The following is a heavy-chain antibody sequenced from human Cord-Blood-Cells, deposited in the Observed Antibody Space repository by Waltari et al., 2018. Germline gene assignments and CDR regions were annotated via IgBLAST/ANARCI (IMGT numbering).Heavy chain of an antibody. CDR2: ISYDGSKK. D-gene: IGHD6-13*01. Sequence: QVQLVESGGGVVQPGRSLRLSCAASGFTFSRYGMHWVRQAPGTGLEWVAVISYDGSKKDEADSVKGQFTISRGNSKNTLYLQMNSLRAEDTAVYYCARDSSWSFDYWGQGTLVTVSS. J-gene: IGHJ4*02. CDR3: ARDSSWSFDY. V-gene: IGHV3-30*03. CDR1: GFTFSRYG.